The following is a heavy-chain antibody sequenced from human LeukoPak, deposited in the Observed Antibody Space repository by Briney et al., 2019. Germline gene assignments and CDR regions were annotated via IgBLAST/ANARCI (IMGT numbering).Heavy chain of an antibody. D-gene: IGHD7-27*01. CDR1: GGSFSSTAYS. CDR3: ARWGSAFDY. J-gene: IGHJ4*02. Sequence: SETLSLTCTVSGGSFSSTAYSWGWIRQPPGKGLEWIGSIYYSGSTYYNPSLKSRVTISVDTSKNQFSLKLSSVTAADTAVYYCARWGSAFDYWGQGTLVTVSS. CDR2: IYYSGST. V-gene: IGHV4-39*07.